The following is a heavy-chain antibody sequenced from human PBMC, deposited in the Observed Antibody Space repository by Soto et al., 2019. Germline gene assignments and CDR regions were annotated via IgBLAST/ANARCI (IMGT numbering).Heavy chain of an antibody. J-gene: IGHJ4*02. D-gene: IGHD5-12*01. CDR1: GVSITSYF. CDR3: ARRRRDGYKRYFDF. CDR2: ISFTGAT. V-gene: IGHV4-59*01. Sequence: SETLSLTCTVSGVSITSYFWSWIRQTPGRGLDWIGSISFTGATCSNPSLRGRAALSVDTSENHLSLTLNSVTAAAAAVYYCARRRRDGYKRYFDFWGQGNQVTVSS.